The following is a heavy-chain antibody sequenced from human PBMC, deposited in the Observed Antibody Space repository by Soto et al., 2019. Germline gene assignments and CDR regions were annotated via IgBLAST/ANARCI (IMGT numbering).Heavy chain of an antibody. CDR3: ARGGSFMGELSLHYYYYYMDV. D-gene: IGHD3-16*02. CDR1: GFTFSSYW. CDR2: INSDGSST. J-gene: IGHJ6*03. Sequence: EVQLVESGGGLVQPGGSLRLSCAASGFTFSSYWMHWVRQAPGKGLVWVSRINSDGSSTSYADSVKGRFTISRDNAKNTLYLQMNSLRAEDTAVYYCARGGSFMGELSLHYYYYYMDVWGKGTTVTVSS. V-gene: IGHV3-74*01.